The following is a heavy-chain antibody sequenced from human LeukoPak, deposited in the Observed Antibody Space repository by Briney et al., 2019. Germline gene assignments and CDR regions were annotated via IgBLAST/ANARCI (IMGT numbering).Heavy chain of an antibody. V-gene: IGHV3-48*01. CDR2: ISSSSRTI. CDR1: GFTFSNYW. Sequence: GGSLRLSCAASGFTFSNYWMTWVRQAPGKGLEWVSYISSSSRTIYYADSVKGRFTISRDNAKNSLYLQMNSLRAEDTAIYYCARQSGTMVTTRFDYWGQGTLVTVSS. D-gene: IGHD4-17*01. CDR3: ARQSGTMVTTRFDY. J-gene: IGHJ4*02.